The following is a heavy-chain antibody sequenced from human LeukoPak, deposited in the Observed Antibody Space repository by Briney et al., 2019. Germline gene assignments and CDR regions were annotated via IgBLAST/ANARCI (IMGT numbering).Heavy chain of an antibody. CDR3: ARHGCSSPPFWF. V-gene: IGHV4-59*08. CDR1: GGSISTYD. CDR2: IFYSGST. J-gene: IGHJ4*02. D-gene: IGHD2-15*01. Sequence: SETLSLTCAVSGGSISTYDWSWIRQPPGKGLEWIGYIFYSGSTIYNPSLKSRVTISVDTSKNHFSLQRTSVSAADAAVYYWARHGCSSPPFWFWGQGILVTVSS.